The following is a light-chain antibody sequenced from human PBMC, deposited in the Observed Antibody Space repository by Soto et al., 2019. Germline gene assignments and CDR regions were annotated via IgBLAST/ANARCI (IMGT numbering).Light chain of an antibody. CDR3: QQRSNWLRT. CDR2: DAS. J-gene: IGKJ5*01. V-gene: IGKV3-11*01. CDR1: QSVSSY. Sequence: EIVLTQTPATLSLSHGERATLSCRASQSVSSYLAWYQQKPGQAPRLLIYDASNRATGIPARFSGSGSGTDFTLTISSLEPEDFAVYYCQQRSNWLRTFGQGTRLEIK.